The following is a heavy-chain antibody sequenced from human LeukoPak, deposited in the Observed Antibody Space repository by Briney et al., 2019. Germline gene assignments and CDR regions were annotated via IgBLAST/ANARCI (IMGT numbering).Heavy chain of an antibody. D-gene: IGHD3-10*01. CDR1: GFTFGDYA. CDR3: TRHHYGSGSSGFDY. J-gene: IGHJ4*02. V-gene: IGHV3-49*04. CDR2: IRNKAYGGTT. Sequence: GGSLRLSCTASGFTFGDYAMSWVRQAPGKGLEWVGFIRNKAYGGTTEYAASVKGRFTISRDDSKSIACLQMNSLKTEDTAVYYCTRHHYGSGSSGFDYWGQGTLVTVSS.